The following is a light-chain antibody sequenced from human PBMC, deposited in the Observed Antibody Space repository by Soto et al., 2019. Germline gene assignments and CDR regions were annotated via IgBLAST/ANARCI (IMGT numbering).Light chain of an antibody. CDR2: DAS. CDR3: QQFNIWPHMLS. Sequence: IVVTQSPATLSVSPGERATLSCRASQGVGSNLAWYQQRPGQAPRLLIYDASTRATGIPDRFSGSGSGTEFALTISSLHSEDFAVYYCQQFNIWPHMLSFGGGTKLEMK. CDR1: QGVGSN. V-gene: IGKV3-15*01. J-gene: IGKJ4*01.